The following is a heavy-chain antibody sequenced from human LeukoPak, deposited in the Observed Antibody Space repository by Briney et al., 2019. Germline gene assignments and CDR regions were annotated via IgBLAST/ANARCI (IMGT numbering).Heavy chain of an antibody. J-gene: IGHJ4*02. D-gene: IGHD3-22*01. V-gene: IGHV4-4*07. CDR3: ASTLGDYYDSSGYTRDY. Sequence: PSETLSLTCTVSGGSISSYYWSWIRQPPGKGLEWIGRIYTSGSTNYNPSLKSRVTMSVDTSKNQFSLKLSSVTAADTAVYYCASTLGDYYDSSGYTRDYWGQGTLVTVSS. CDR1: GGSISSYY. CDR2: IYTSGST.